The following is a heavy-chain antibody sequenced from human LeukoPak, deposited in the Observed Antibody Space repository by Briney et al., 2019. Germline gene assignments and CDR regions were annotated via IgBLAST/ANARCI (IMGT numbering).Heavy chain of an antibody. CDR1: GYTFTSYD. D-gene: IGHD5-18*01. CDR3: ASLVGNSVRYSYGPYYFDY. CDR2: MNPNSGNT. V-gene: IGHV1-8*01. Sequence: GASVKVSCKASGYTFTSYDINWVRQATGQGLEWMGWMNPNSGNTGYAQKFQGRVTMTRNTSISTAYMELSSLRSEDAAVYYCASLVGNSVRYSYGPYYFDYWGQGTLVTVSS. J-gene: IGHJ4*02.